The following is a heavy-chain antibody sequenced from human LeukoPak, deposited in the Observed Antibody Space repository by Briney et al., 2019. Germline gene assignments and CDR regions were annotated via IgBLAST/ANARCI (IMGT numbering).Heavy chain of an antibody. CDR1: GFTVSSNY. J-gene: IGHJ6*02. D-gene: IGHD3-9*01. CDR3: AKARDELRYFDWSQGMDV. Sequence: PGGSLRLSCAASGFTVSSNYMSWVRQAPGKGLEWVAVISYDGSNKYYADSVKGRFTISRDNSKNTLYLQMNSLRAEDTAVYYCAKARDELRYFDWSQGMDVWGQGTTVTVSS. CDR2: ISYDGSNK. V-gene: IGHV3-30*18.